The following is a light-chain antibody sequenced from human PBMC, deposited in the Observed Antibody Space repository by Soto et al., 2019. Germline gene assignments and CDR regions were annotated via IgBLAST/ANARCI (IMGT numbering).Light chain of an antibody. J-gene: IGKJ1*01. Sequence: DIQMTQSASSLSASVGDRVTITCRASQSISGSLAWYQQKPGKAPKLLIFEASNLKSGVPSRFSGSGSGTEYTLTISRLQPDDSASYYCQQYNGYWTFGQGTRVEIK. V-gene: IGKV1-5*03. CDR2: EAS. CDR1: QSISGS. CDR3: QQYNGYWT.